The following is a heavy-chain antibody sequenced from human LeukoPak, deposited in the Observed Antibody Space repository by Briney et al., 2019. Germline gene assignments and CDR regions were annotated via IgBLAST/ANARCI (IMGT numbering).Heavy chain of an antibody. CDR2: ISSSSSYI. D-gene: IGHD3-22*01. J-gene: IGHJ4*02. CDR3: AMLELYYEGH. CDR1: GFTFSSYS. V-gene: IGHV3-21*01. Sequence: PGGSLRLSCAASGFTFSSYSMNWVRQAPGKGLEWVSSISSSSSYIYYADSVKGRFTISRDNSKNTLYLQMNSLRAEDTAVYYCAMLELYYEGHWGQGTLVTVSS.